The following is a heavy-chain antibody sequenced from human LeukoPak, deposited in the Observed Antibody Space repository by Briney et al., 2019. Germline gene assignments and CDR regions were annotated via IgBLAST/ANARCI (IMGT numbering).Heavy chain of an antibody. J-gene: IGHJ4*02. Sequence: GGSQRLSCAASGFTFSSYGMHWVRQAPGKGLEWVAVISYDGSNKYYADSVKGQFTISRDNSKNTLYLQMNSLRAEDTAVYYCAKDYYGSGSYDYWGQGTLVTVSS. V-gene: IGHV3-30*18. D-gene: IGHD3-10*01. CDR3: AKDYYGSGSYDY. CDR1: GFTFSSYG. CDR2: ISYDGSNK.